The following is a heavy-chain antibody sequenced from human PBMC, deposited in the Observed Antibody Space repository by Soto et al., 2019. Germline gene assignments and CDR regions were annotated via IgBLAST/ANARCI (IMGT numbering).Heavy chain of an antibody. CDR3: ARDPI. CDR2: IYYSGSTYSGST. CDR1: GDSISSGNNY. Sequence: SETLSLTCTVSGDSISSGNNYWTWIRQLPGKGLEWIGYIYYSGSTYSGSTYYNPSLKSRVTISVDTSKNQFSLKLTSVTAADTAVYYCARDPIWGQGTLVTVSS. J-gene: IGHJ4*02. V-gene: IGHV4-31*03.